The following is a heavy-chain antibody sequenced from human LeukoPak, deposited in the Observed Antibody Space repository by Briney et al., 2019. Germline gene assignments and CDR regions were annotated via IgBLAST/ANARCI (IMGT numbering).Heavy chain of an antibody. D-gene: IGHD3-10*01. CDR3: ARDRNGGYFDY. CDR2: IYYSKNT. J-gene: IGHJ4*02. V-gene: IGHV4-39*07. Sequence: PSETLSLTCTVSGGSISSSSAYWGWIRQPPGKGLEWIGSIYYSKNTYYNPSLKSRVTLSVDTSKNQFSLNLSSVTAADTAVYYCARDRNGGYFDYWGQGTLVTVSS. CDR1: GGSISSSSAY.